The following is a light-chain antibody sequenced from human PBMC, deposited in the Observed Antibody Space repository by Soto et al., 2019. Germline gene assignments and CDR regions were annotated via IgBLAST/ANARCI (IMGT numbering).Light chain of an antibody. CDR1: QSVSSNF. J-gene: IGKJ4*01. Sequence: EVVLTQSPFTLSLSPVERSTLSFIASQSVSSNFLAWYQEKLGQAPRLLIYGASKRATGIPDRFSGSGSGTDFTLTISRLEPEDFAVYYCRQYGTSLGFPVGGGTKVDIK. V-gene: IGKV3-20*01. CDR2: GAS. CDR3: RQYGTSLGFP.